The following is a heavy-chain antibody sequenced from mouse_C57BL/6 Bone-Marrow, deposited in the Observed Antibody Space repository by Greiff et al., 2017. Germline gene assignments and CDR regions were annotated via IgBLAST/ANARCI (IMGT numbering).Heavy chain of an antibody. D-gene: IGHD4-1*01. V-gene: IGHV5-6*01. CDR1: GFTFSSYG. CDR3: ARQLGFFDY. Sequence: DVQLQESGGDLVKTGGSLKLSCAASGFTFSSYGMSWVRQTPDKRLEWVATISSGGSYTYYPDSVKGRFTISRDNAKNTLYLQMSSLKSEDTAMYYCARQLGFFDYWGQGTTLTVSS. CDR2: ISSGGSYT. J-gene: IGHJ2*01.